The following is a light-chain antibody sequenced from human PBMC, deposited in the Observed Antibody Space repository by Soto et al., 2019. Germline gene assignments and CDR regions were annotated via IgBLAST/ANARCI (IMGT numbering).Light chain of an antibody. CDR2: GAS. CDR1: QSVSSSY. J-gene: IGKJ4*01. CDR3: QQYGSSKPT. Sequence: EIVLTQSPGTLSLSPGERATLSCRASQSVSSSYLAWYQQKPGQAPRLLIYGASSRATGIPDRFSGSGSGTDFTLTISRLEPEDFAVYYGQQYGSSKPTFGGGTKVEIK. V-gene: IGKV3-20*01.